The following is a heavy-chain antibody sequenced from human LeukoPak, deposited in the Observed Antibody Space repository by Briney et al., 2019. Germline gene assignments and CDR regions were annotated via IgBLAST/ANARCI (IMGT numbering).Heavy chain of an antibody. Sequence: GGSLRLSCAASGFTFSSYSMNWVRQAPGKGLEWVSSISSSSSYIYYADSVKGRFTISRDNAKNSLYLQMNSLRAEDTAVYYCARGTVTTFSNDYWGQGTLVTVSS. CDR3: ARGTVTTFSNDY. CDR2: ISSSSSYI. V-gene: IGHV3-21*01. CDR1: GFTFSSYS. D-gene: IGHD4-17*01. J-gene: IGHJ4*02.